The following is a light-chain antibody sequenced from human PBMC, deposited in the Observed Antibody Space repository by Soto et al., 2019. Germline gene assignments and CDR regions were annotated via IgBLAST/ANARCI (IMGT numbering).Light chain of an antibody. CDR3: QQSYITSWT. J-gene: IGKJ1*01. CDR1: QSISSY. CDR2: TAS. Sequence: DIPMTQSPSSLSASVGDRVTITCRASQSISSYLNWYQQKPGRAPKLLIYTASSLQSGVPSRFSGSGSGTDFTLTISSLQPEDFATYYCQQSYITSWTFGQGTKVEI. V-gene: IGKV1-39*01.